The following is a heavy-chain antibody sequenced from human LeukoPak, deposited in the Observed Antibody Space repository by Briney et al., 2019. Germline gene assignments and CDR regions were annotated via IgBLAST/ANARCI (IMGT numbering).Heavy chain of an antibody. D-gene: IGHD1-26*01. J-gene: IGHJ1*01. CDR3: AREVPWDGDFQH. CDR1: GFTFSNYW. V-gene: IGHV3-74*01. CDR2: INSDGSST. Sequence: GGSLRLSCAASGFTFSNYWMHWVRQVTGKGLVWVSRINSDGSSTNYADFVKGRFTISRDDAKNTLYLQMNSLRAEDTAVYYCAREVPWDGDFQHWGQGTLVTVSS.